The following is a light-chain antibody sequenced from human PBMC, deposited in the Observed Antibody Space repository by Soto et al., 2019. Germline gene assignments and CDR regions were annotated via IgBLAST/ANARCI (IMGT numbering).Light chain of an antibody. J-gene: IGKJ1*01. CDR3: QQYNAYPWT. CDR1: QGISSW. Sequence: DIPMTQSPSTLSAYVGDRVTITCRASQGISSWLAWYQQKPGKAPKLLIYKASTLESGVPSNFSGSGSGTEFSLTISSLQPEDFATYYCQQYNAYPWTFGQGTKVDIK. CDR2: KAS. V-gene: IGKV1-5*03.